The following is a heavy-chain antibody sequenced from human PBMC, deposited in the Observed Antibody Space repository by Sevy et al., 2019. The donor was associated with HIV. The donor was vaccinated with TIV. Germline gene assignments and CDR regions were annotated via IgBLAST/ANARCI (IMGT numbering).Heavy chain of an antibody. V-gene: IGHV4-34*01. J-gene: IGHJ3*02. CDR2: INHSGGT. CDR3: ARHCTGSSCSHAFDI. D-gene: IGHD2-15*01. CDR1: GGSFSGYD. Sequence: SETLSLTCAVYGGSFSGYDWSWIRQPPGKGLEWIGEINHSGGTNYNPSLKSRVTISGDTSKNQFSLNLNSVTAADTAVYYCARHCTGSSCSHAFDIWGQGTMVTVSS.